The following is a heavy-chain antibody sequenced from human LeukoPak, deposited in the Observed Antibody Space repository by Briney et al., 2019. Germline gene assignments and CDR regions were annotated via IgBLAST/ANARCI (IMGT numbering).Heavy chain of an antibody. D-gene: IGHD4-23*01. V-gene: IGHV4-4*07. CDR3: ARDRGDYGGPDY. CDR1: ARSISSYY. Sequence: SETLSLTCTVSARSISSYYWSWIRQPAGKGLEWIGRIYTSGNTNYNPSLKSRVTMSVDTSKNQFSLKLSSVTAADTAVYYCARDRGDYGGPDYWGQGTLVTVSS. J-gene: IGHJ4*02. CDR2: IYTSGNT.